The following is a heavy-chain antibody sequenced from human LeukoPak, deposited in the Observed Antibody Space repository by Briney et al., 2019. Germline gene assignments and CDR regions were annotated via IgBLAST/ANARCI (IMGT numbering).Heavy chain of an antibody. V-gene: IGHV4-39*01. Sequence: PSETLSLTCTVYGYPSGSNDCFWGWMRQPPGKGLEWIVNMRYSGCTYYNPSLKSRTTMSLDTSKNQFSLKLSSVTAADTALYYCERLIYDSGPFHLRHFDHWAQGTPVTVSS. CDR1: GYPSGSNDCF. D-gene: IGHD3-22*01. CDR2: MRYSGCT. J-gene: IGHJ4*02. CDR3: ERLIYDSGPFHLRHFDH.